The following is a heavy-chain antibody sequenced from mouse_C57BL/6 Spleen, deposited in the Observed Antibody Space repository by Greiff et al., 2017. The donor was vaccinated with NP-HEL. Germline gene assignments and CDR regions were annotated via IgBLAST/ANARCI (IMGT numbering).Heavy chain of an antibody. Sequence: EVQLQQSGAELVKPGASVKLSCTASGFNIKDYYMHWVKQRTEQGLEWSGRIDPEDGKTKYAPKFQGKATITADTSSNTAYLQLSSLTSEDTAVYYCARRGYGSSYNAMDYWGQGTSVTVSS. CDR3: ARRGYGSSYNAMDY. J-gene: IGHJ4*01. CDR1: GFNIKDYY. CDR2: IDPEDGKT. D-gene: IGHD1-1*01. V-gene: IGHV14-2*01.